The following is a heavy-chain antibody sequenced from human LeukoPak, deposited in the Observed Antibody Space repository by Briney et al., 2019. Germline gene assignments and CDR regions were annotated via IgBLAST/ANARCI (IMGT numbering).Heavy chain of an antibody. CDR1: GFTFSTYG. Sequence: PGGSLRLSCAASGFTFSTYGMHWVRQAPGKGLEWLAVIWYDGSNIYYADSLKGRFAISRDNSRNTQYLQMNSLRAEDTAVYYCARTFDSSGYGLDYWGQGTLVTVSS. D-gene: IGHD3-22*01. CDR2: IWYDGSNI. J-gene: IGHJ4*02. CDR3: ARTFDSSGYGLDY. V-gene: IGHV3-33*01.